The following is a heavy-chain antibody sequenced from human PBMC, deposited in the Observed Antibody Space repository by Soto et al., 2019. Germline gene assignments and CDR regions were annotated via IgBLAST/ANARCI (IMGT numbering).Heavy chain of an antibody. CDR2: IDDAGAYT. CDR3: ANYVVVVPAFYYYYYGMDV. D-gene: IGHD2-2*01. CDR1: GFTFINYA. V-gene: IGHV3-23*01. J-gene: IGHJ6*02. Sequence: PGGSLRLSCEASGFTFINYAMTWVRQAPGKGLEWVSGIDDAGAYTYYAESMKGRFTISRDNSKNTVYLQMNSLRAEDTAVYYCANYVVVVPAFYYYYYGMDVWGQGTTVTVSS.